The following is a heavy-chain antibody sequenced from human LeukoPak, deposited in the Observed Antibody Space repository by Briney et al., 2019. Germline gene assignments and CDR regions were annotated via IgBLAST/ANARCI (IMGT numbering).Heavy chain of an antibody. D-gene: IGHD6-19*01. J-gene: IGHJ4*02. CDR2: ISSSGSTI. CDR3: ARAVARTRVDY. Sequence: GGSLRLSCAASGFTFSSYAMSWIRQAPGKGLEWVSYISSSGSTIFYADSVKGRFTISRDNAKNSLFLQMNSLRAEDTAVYYCARAVARTRVDYWGQGTLVTVSS. CDR1: GFTFSSYA. V-gene: IGHV3-11*01.